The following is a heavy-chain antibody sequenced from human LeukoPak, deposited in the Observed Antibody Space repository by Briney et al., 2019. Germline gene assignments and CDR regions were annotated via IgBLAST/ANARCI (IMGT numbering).Heavy chain of an antibody. D-gene: IGHD4-11*01. CDR2: ISGSGGST. CDR3: AKGLEGLQPKDGMGV. J-gene: IGHJ6*02. Sequence: GASLRLSCAASGFTFSSYAMSWVRQAPGKGLEWVSAISGSGGSTYYADSVKGRFTISRDNSKNTLYLQMNSLRAEDTAVYYCAKGLEGLQPKDGMGVWGQGTTVTVSS. V-gene: IGHV3-23*01. CDR1: GFTFSSYA.